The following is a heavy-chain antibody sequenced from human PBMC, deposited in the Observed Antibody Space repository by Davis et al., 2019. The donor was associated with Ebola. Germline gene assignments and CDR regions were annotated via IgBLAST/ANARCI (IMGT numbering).Heavy chain of an antibody. Sequence: GESLKISCKDSGNSFTSHWIGWVRQLPGKGLEWMGIIYTGDSDTRYSPSFRGQVTISADKSINTAFLQWSSLKASDTAMYYCARGTDGYNPGGYFDSWGQGSLVTVSS. CDR3: ARGTDGYNPGGYFDS. CDR1: GNSFTSHW. CDR2: IYTGDSDT. J-gene: IGHJ4*02. V-gene: IGHV5-51*01. D-gene: IGHD5-24*01.